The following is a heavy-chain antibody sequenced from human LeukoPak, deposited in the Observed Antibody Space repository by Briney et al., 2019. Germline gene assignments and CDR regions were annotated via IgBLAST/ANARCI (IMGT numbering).Heavy chain of an antibody. D-gene: IGHD3-9*01. Sequence: PGGSLRLSCGACWFNFSYSAIWGLRQAPGKGLEWVSGISRGGGSTYYADSVKGRCTISRDTSIDTLYLQMNSLRAEDTAVYCCAKEVRLTDWGGQGTLVTVSS. CDR2: ISRGGGST. V-gene: IGHV3-23*01. CDR1: WFNFSYSA. J-gene: IGHJ4*02. CDR3: AKEVRLTDW.